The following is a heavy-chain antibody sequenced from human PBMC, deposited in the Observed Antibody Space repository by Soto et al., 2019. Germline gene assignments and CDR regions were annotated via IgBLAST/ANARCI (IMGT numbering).Heavy chain of an antibody. Sequence: GGSLRLSCAASGFAFNSHSMHWVRQAPGKGLEWVAVISNDGTKKFYADSVKGRFSVSRDNSNDTLFLQVDSLRVEDTATFYCLSRVSSTSYSNFNYYGLDVWGQGTTVTVSS. CDR2: ISNDGTKK. D-gene: IGHD6-19*01. V-gene: IGHV3-30-3*01. CDR3: LSRVSSTSYSNFNYYGLDV. CDR1: GFAFNSHS. J-gene: IGHJ6*02.